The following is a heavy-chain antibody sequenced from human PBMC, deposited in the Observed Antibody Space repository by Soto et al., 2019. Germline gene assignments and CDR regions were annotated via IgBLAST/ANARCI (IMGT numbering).Heavy chain of an antibody. Sequence: SETLSLTCAVYGGSFSGYYWSWIRQPPGKGLEWIGEINHSGSTNYNPSLKSRVTISVDTSKNQFSLKLSSVTAADTAVYYCARGGPRVRLGRQPTFDYWGQGTLVTVSS. CDR1: GGSFSGYY. V-gene: IGHV4-34*01. CDR2: INHSGST. J-gene: IGHJ4*02. CDR3: ARGGPRVRLGRQPTFDY. D-gene: IGHD2-2*01.